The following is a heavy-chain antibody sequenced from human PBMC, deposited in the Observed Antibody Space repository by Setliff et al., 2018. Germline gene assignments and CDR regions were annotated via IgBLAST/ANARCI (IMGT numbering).Heavy chain of an antibody. V-gene: IGHV4-39*07. Sequence: SETLSLTCTVSGGSISSMSYYWGWIRQPPGKGLEWIGSIYHSGTTNYDPSLEGRISISVDTSKRQFSLKLTSVTAADMAVYYCRFWSGYYKNDYWAQGTLVTVSS. J-gene: IGHJ4*02. CDR2: IYHSGTT. CDR3: RFWSGYYKNDY. CDR1: GGSISSMSYY. D-gene: IGHD3-3*01.